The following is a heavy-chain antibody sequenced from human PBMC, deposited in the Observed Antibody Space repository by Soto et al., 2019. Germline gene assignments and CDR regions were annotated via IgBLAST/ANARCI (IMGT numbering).Heavy chain of an antibody. CDR1: GGSISGSSYY. J-gene: IGHJ6*02. D-gene: IGHD3-10*01. Sequence: SETLSLTCTVSGGSISGSSYYWGWIRQPPGKGLEWIGSIYYSGSTYYNPSLKSRVTISGDSAKTQFSLKLSSVTAADTAVYDCARHSRFGVYYYYGMDVWGQGTTVTVS. V-gene: IGHV4-39*01. CDR2: IYYSGST. CDR3: ARHSRFGVYYYYGMDV.